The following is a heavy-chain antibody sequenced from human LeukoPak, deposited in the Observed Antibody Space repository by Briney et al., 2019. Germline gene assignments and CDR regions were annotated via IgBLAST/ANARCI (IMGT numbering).Heavy chain of an antibody. D-gene: IGHD2-15*01. CDR1: GFTFSSFE. CDR3: ARGYCSGGSCYSYYYYNYMDV. V-gene: IGHV4-59*12. CDR2: IYYSGNT. Sequence: GSLRLSCAASGFTFSSFEMNWVRQPPGKGLESIGNIYYSGNTYYNPSLKSRVTISVDTSKNQFSLKLSSVTAADTAVYYCARGYCSGGSCYSYYYYNYMDVWGKGTTVTVSS. J-gene: IGHJ6*03.